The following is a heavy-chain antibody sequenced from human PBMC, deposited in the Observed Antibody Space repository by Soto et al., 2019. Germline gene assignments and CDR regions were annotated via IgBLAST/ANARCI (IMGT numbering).Heavy chain of an antibody. CDR3: ATRSSIAARPAAFDI. Sequence: QVQLVQSGAEVKKPGASVKVSCKASGYTFTSYCMHWVRQAPGQGLEWMGIINPSGGSTSYAQKFQGRVTMTRDTSTSTVYMELSSLRSEDTAVYYCATRSSIAARPAAFDIWGQGTMVTVSS. CDR1: GYTFTSYC. J-gene: IGHJ3*02. V-gene: IGHV1-46*01. D-gene: IGHD6-6*01. CDR2: INPSGGST.